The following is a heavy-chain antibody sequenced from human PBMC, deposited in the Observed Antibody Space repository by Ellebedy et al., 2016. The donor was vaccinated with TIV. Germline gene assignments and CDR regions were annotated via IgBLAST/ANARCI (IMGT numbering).Heavy chain of an antibody. CDR1: GFTFSSYE. V-gene: IGHV3-48*03. J-gene: IGHJ6*02. Sequence: PGGSLRLSCAASGFTFSSYEMSWVRQAPGKGLEWVSYISSSGSTIYYADSVKGRFTISRDNAKNSLYLQMNSLRAEDTAVYYCARDFGLAGSWYVHYYYYGMDVWGQGTTVTVSS. CDR3: ARDFGLAGSWYVHYYYYGMDV. D-gene: IGHD6-13*01. CDR2: ISSSGSTI.